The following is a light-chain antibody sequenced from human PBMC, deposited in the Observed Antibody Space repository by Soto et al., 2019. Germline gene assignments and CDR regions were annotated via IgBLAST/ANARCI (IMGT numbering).Light chain of an antibody. J-gene: IGKJ1*01. V-gene: IGKV3-15*01. CDR3: QHET. Sequence: ERVMTQSPATLSVSPGERATLSCRASQSVSSNLAWYQQKLGQAPRLLIYGASTRATGIPARFSGSGSGTEFTLTISSLQSEDFAVYYCQHETFGQGTKVDIK. CDR1: QSVSSN. CDR2: GAS.